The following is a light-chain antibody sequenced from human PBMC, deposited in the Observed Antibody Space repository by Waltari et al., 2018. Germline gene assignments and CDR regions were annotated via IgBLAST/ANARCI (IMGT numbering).Light chain of an antibody. J-gene: IGKJ4*01. CDR3: QQRSKWPLT. V-gene: IGKV3-11*01. CDR1: QSVNIF. Sequence: EIVLTQSPATLSLSPGEGATLSCRASQSVNIFLAWYQQKPGQAPRLLIYDAYNRATGIPARCSGSGSGTDFTLTISSLEPEDFAVYYCQQRSKWPLTFGGGTKVEI. CDR2: DAY.